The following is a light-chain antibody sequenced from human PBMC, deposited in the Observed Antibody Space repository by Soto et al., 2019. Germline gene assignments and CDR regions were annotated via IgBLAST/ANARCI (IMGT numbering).Light chain of an antibody. CDR3: QEYNSWPPVHS. J-gene: IGKJ2*03. CDR1: ESVSSN. V-gene: IGKV3-15*01. CDR2: GAS. Sequence: EIVMTQSPATLSVSPGERATLSCRASESVSSNLAWYQQTPGQAPRLLIYGASARATGIPARFSGSGSGTEFTLTISSLQSEDFAVYYCQEYNSWPPVHSFGQGTKLEI.